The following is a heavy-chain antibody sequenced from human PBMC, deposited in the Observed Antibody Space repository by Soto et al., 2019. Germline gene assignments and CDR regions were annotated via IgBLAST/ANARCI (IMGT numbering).Heavy chain of an antibody. J-gene: IGHJ4*02. CDR2: INPYNGNT. Sequence: QVQLVQSGAEVKKPGASVKVSCKASGYTFTSYGISWVRQAPGQGLEWMGGINPYNGNTNYAQKLQGRVTITTDTSTNTAYMELRSLSPDDTAVYYCARDWFGIDYWGQGTLVTVSS. CDR3: ARDWFGIDY. V-gene: IGHV1-18*01. CDR1: GYTFTSYG. D-gene: IGHD3-16*01.